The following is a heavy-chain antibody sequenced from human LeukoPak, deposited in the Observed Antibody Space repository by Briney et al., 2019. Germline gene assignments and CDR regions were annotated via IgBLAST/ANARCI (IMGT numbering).Heavy chain of an antibody. D-gene: IGHD1-26*01. J-gene: IGHJ3*02. CDR2: IYYSGST. V-gene: IGHV4-30-4*08. CDR1: GGSISSDDYY. CDR3: ARVGRIVGAAQDAFDI. Sequence: ASETLSLTCTVSGGSISSDDYYWSWIRQPPGKGLEWIGYIYYSGSTYYNPSLKSRVTISVDTSKNQFSLKLSSVTAADTAVYYCARVGRIVGAAQDAFDIWGQGTVVTVSS.